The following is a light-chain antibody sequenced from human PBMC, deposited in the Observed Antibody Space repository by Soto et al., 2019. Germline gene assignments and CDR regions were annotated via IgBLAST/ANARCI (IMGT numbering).Light chain of an antibody. CDR3: GTWDTDLSAGV. CDR1: SSNIGPNS. CDR2: DST. V-gene: IGLV1-51*01. J-gene: IGLJ2*01. Sequence: QSALTQPPSVSAAPGQKVTISCSGSSSNIGPNSVSWYLQLPGTAPKLLIYDSTNRPSGIPDRFSGSKSGTSATLAITGLQAGDEAYYYCGTWDTDLSAGVFGGGTKLTVL.